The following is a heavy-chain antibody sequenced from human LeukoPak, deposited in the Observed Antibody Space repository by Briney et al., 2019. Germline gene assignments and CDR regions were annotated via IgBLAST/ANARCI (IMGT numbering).Heavy chain of an antibody. J-gene: IGHJ4*02. CDR1: GGSISSYY. CDR2: IYYSGST. D-gene: IGHD2-2*01. CDR3: ARHGRKFCSSTSCSHYFDY. Sequence: PSETLSLTCTVSGGSISSYYWSWIRQPPGKGLEWIGYIYYSGSTNYNPSLKSRVTISVDTSKNQFSLKLSSVTAADTAVYYCARHGRKFCSSTSCSHYFDYWGQGTLVAVSS. V-gene: IGHV4-59*08.